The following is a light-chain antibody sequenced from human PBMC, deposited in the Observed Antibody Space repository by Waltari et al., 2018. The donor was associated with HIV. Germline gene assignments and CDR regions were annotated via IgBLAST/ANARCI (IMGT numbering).Light chain of an antibody. Sequence: QSALTQPASVSGSPGQSITISFTGTPSNAGGDNSVSWYQQHPAKAPKLVILDVINRPSGVSNRFSGSKSGNTASLTISGLQAEDEAYYYCSSYTTSDTVVFGGGTKVTVL. V-gene: IGLV2-14*03. J-gene: IGLJ2*01. CDR3: SSYTTSDTVV. CDR1: PSNAGGDNS. CDR2: DVI.